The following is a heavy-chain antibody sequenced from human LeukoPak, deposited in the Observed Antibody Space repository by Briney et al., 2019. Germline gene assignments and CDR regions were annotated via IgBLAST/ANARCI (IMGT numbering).Heavy chain of an antibody. CDR2: INPNSGAT. D-gene: IGHD3-22*01. Sequence: ASVTVSRKASGYTFTGYFMHWVRQAPGQGLEWMGWINPNSGATNYAQNFQGRVTMTRDTSISTAYMELRSDDTAVYYCARGHYDTSGYYHLDYWGQGTLVTVSS. CDR1: GYTFTGYF. CDR3: ARGHYDTSGYYHLDY. V-gene: IGHV1-2*02. J-gene: IGHJ4*02.